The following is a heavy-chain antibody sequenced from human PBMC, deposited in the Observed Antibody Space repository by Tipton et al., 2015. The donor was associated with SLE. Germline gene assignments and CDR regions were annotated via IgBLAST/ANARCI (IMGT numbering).Heavy chain of an antibody. Sequence: TLSLTCTVSGGSISSGSYYWSWIWQPAGKGLEWIGRIYTSGSTNYNPSLKSRVTISVDTSKNQFSLKLSSVTAADTAVYYCARLFEGGGYYGDAFDIWGQGTMVTVSS. J-gene: IGHJ3*02. CDR1: GGSISSGSYY. CDR2: IYTSGST. CDR3: ARLFEGGGYYGDAFDI. V-gene: IGHV4-61*02. D-gene: IGHD1-26*01.